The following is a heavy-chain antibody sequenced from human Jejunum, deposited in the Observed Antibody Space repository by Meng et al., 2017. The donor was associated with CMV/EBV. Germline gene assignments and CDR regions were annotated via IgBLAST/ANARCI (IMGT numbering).Heavy chain of an antibody. Sequence: TFADLYMTWLRPAPGKGLEWISSISSGSRTIDYADSVRGRFTISRDNARNIVYLQMNSLRAEDTAVYYCARYSGSYYYYSGLDVWGQGTTVTVSS. CDR1: TFADLY. V-gene: IGHV3-11*04. D-gene: IGHD1-26*01. CDR3: ARYSGSYYYYSGLDV. CDR2: ISSGSRTI. J-gene: IGHJ6*02.